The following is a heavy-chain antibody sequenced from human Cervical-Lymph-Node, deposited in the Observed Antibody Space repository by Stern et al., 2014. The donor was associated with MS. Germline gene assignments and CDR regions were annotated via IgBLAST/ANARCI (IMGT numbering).Heavy chain of an antibody. CDR1: GYTFTSYG. J-gene: IGHJ5*02. CDR3: ARAIGPAGSGYNWFDP. CDR2: ISAYNGNK. D-gene: IGHD6-13*01. Sequence: QVQLVQSGAEVKKPGASVKVSCKASGYTFTSYGISWVRQAPGQGLEWMGWISAYNGNKNYAQKLQGRVTMTKDTSTRPGYMELRSLRSDDTAVYYCARAIGPAGSGYNWFDPWGQGTLVTVSS. V-gene: IGHV1-18*04.